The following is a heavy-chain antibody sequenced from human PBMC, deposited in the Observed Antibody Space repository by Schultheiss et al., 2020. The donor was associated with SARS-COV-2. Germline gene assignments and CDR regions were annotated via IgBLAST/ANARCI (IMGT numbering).Heavy chain of an antibody. D-gene: IGHD3-10*01. CDR1: GFTFKNFA. CDR2: VGGDGGRT. V-gene: IGHV3-23*01. J-gene: IGHJ3*02. CDR3: AKDQRTWFSGAFDI. Sequence: GESLKISCKASGFTFKNFAMSWVRRAPGRGLEWVSVVGGDGGRTYYADSVKGRFTISRDNSKNTLYLQMNSLRAEDTAVYYCAKDQRTWFSGAFDIWGQGTMVTVSS.